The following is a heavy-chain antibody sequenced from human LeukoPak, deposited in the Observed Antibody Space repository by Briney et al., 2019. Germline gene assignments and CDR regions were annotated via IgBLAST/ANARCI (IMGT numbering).Heavy chain of an antibody. J-gene: IGHJ2*01. V-gene: IGHV4-59*08. Sequence: SETLSLTCTVSGGSMSSYYWSWIRQPPGKGLEWIGYIYYSGSTKYNPSLKSRVTISVDTSKNQFSLKLSSVTAADTAVYYCARHPQRITIFGVVKAPWYFDLWGRGTLVSVSS. D-gene: IGHD3-3*01. CDR3: ARHPQRITIFGVVKAPWYFDL. CDR2: IYYSGST. CDR1: GGSMSSYY.